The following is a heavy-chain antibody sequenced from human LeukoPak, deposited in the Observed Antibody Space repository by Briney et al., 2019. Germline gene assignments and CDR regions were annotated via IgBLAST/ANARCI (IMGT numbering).Heavy chain of an antibody. CDR2: IYYSGST. V-gene: IGHV4-59*08. CDR3: ARLTSYYGMDV. Sequence: SETLSLTCTVSGGSLSSYYWSWIRQPPGKGLEWIGYIYYSGSTNYNPSLKSRVTISVDTSKNQFSLKLSSVTAADTAVYYCARLTSYYGMDVWGQGTTVTVSS. J-gene: IGHJ6*02. CDR1: GGSLSSYY.